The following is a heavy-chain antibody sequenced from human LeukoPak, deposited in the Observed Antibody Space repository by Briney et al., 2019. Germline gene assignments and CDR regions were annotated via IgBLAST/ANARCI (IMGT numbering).Heavy chain of an antibody. V-gene: IGHV1-2*02. CDR1: GYTFTSYY. CDR3: ARAGEWDYFDY. J-gene: IGHJ4*02. D-gene: IGHD7-27*01. CDR2: INPNSGGI. Sequence: GASVKVSCKASGYTFTSYYMHWVRQAPGQGLEWMGWINPNSGGINYAQKFQGRVTMTRDTSISTAYMELSRLRSDDTAVYYCARAGEWDYFDYWGQGTLVTVSS.